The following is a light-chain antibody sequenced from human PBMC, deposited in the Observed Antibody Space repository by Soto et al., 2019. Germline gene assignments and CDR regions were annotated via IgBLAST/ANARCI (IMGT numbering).Light chain of an antibody. CDR3: SSYAGSIFYV. CDR1: SSNIGAGYD. CDR2: GNS. V-gene: IGLV1-40*01. Sequence: QSVLTQPPSVSGAPGQRVTISCTGSSSNIGAGYDVHWYQQLPGTAPKLLIYGNSNRPSGVPDRFSGSKSGNTASLAVSGLQAEDEADYYCSSYAGSIFYVFGTGTKVTVL. J-gene: IGLJ1*01.